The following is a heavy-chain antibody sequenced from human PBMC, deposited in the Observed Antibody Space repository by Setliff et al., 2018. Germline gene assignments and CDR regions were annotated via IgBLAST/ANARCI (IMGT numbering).Heavy chain of an antibody. V-gene: IGHV1-18*01. CDR2: ISAYTGNA. CDR3: SRLVRFCTKTACQRLSGGEF. Sequence: ASVKVSCKASGYTFNNYGIIWVRQAPGQGPEWMGWISAYTGNAYYAHRLQDRVTLTTDTSTSTAYLELRSLGSDDTAVYYCSRLVRFCTKTACQRLSGGEFWGQGTLVTVSS. D-gene: IGHD3-3*01. J-gene: IGHJ4*02. CDR1: GYTFNNYG.